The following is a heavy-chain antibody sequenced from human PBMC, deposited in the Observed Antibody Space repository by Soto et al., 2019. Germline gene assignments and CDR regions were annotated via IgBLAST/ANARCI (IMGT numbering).Heavy chain of an antibody. J-gene: IGHJ6*02. D-gene: IGHD3-3*01. Sequence: QVQLQESGPGLVKSSGTLSLTCAVSGVSISSSHWWTWVRQPPGKGLEWIGEIHYSGTTNYNPPLGGRVTISAYKSRNQFSLILSSVTAADTAVYYCARCAYGSYTFGIDVWGQGTTVTVSS. V-gene: IGHV4-4*02. CDR1: GVSISSSHW. CDR2: IHYSGTT. CDR3: ARCAYGSYTFGIDV.